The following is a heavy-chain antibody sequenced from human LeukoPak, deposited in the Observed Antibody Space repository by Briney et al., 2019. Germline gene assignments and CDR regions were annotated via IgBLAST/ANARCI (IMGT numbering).Heavy chain of an antibody. V-gene: IGHV4-4*02. CDR1: GGSISSSNW. J-gene: IGHJ6*02. Sequence: SETLSLTCAVSGGSISSSNWWSWVRQPPGKGLEWIGEIYHSGSTNYNPSLKSRVTISVDKSKNQFSLKLSSVTAADTAVYYCARSGSSWPYTYYYYGMTSGAKGPRSPSP. D-gene: IGHD6-13*01. CDR2: IYHSGST. CDR3: ARSGSSWPYTYYYYGMTS.